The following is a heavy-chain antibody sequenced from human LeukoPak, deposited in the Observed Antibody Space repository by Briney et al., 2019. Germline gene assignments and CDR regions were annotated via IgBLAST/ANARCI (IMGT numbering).Heavy chain of an antibody. V-gene: IGHV4-34*01. CDR1: GGSFSGYY. J-gene: IGHJ4*02. Sequence: TSETLSLTCAVYGGSFSGYYWSWIRQPPGKGLEWIGEINHSGSTNYNPSLKSRVTISVDTSKNQFSLKLSSVTAADTAVYYCARAAVAGIDCWGQGTLVTVSS. D-gene: IGHD6-19*01. CDR2: INHSGST. CDR3: ARAAVAGIDC.